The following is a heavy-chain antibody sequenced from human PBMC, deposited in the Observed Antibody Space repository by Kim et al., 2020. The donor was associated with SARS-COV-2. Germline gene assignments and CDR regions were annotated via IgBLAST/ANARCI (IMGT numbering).Heavy chain of an antibody. CDR2: IYPGDSDT. CDR3: ARFRIAEDSTYYYYGMDV. V-gene: IGHV5-51*01. D-gene: IGHD6-13*01. CDR1: GYSFTSYW. J-gene: IGHJ6*02. Sequence: GESLKISCKGSGYSFTSYWIGWVRQMPGKGLEWMGIIYPGDSDTRYSPSFQGQVTISADKSISTAYLQWSSLKASDTAMYYCARFRIAEDSTYYYYGMDVWGQGTTVTVSS.